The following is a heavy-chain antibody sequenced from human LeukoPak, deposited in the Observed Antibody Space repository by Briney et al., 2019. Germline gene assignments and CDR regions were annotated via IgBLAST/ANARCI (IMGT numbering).Heavy chain of an antibody. J-gene: IGHJ3*02. Sequence: PSETLXLTCTVSGGSINTYYWXXXXXXPGKXXXWIXXXXDNGESNXXXXXXXXXAXXXXXXNNQISLRLNFVTAADTAIYYCARQPANTAAFDIWGLGTMVTVSS. D-gene: IGHD5-18*01. V-gene: IGHV4-59*08. CDR1: GGSINTYY. CDR3: ARQPANTAAFDI. CDR2: XXDNGES.